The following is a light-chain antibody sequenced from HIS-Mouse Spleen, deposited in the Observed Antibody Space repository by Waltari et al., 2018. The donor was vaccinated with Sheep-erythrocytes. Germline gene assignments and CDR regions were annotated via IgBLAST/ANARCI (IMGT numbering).Light chain of an antibody. CDR3: AAWDDSLNGYV. V-gene: IGLV1-44*01. CDR2: SNN. J-gene: IGLJ1*01. Sequence: QSVLTQPPSASGTPGQRVTISCSGSSPNIGINTVNWYQQLPGPAPKLLIYSNNQRPSGVPDRFSGSKSGTSASLAISGLQSEDEADYYCAAWDDSLNGYVFGTGTKVTVL. CDR1: SPNIGINT.